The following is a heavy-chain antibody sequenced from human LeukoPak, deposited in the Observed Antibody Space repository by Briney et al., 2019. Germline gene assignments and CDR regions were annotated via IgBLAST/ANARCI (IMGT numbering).Heavy chain of an antibody. J-gene: IGHJ3*02. CDR2: ISGSGHIT. Sequence: PGGSLRLSCAASGFIFSNYDMRWVRQAPGKGLEWLSAISGSGHITYYADSVKGRFTISRDNSKNTLYLQMNSLRAEDTAVYYCARDGYYDSSGSDAFDIWGQGTMVTVSS. D-gene: IGHD3-22*01. CDR3: ARDGYYDSSGSDAFDI. CDR1: GFIFSNYD. V-gene: IGHV3-23*01.